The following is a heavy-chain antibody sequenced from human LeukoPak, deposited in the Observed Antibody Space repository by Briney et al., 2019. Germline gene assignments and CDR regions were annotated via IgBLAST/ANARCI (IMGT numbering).Heavy chain of an antibody. CDR3: ATLTTVLLWFGDFDY. CDR2: ISGSGGST. CDR1: GFTFSSYA. J-gene: IGHJ4*02. Sequence: GGSLRLSCAASGFTFSSYAMSWVRQAPGKGLEWVSAISGSGGSTYYADSVKGRFTTSRDNSKNTLYLQMNSLRAEDTAVYYCATLTTVLLWFGDFDYWGQGTLVTVSS. V-gene: IGHV3-23*01. D-gene: IGHD3-10*01.